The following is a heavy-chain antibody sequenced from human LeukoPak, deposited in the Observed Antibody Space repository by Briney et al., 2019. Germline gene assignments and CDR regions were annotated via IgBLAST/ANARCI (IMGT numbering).Heavy chain of an antibody. J-gene: IGHJ6*03. CDR2: IIPIFGTA. CDR1: GGTFSSYA. CDR3: ARGPAYDSSGYYLRPYYYYMDV. V-gene: IGHV1-69*05. Sequence: GASVNVSCKASGGTFSSYAISWVRQAPGQGFEWMGGIIPIFGTANYAQKFQGRVTITTDESTSTAYMELSSLRSEDTAVYYCARGPAYDSSGYYLRPYYYYMDVWGKGTTVTVSS. D-gene: IGHD3-22*01.